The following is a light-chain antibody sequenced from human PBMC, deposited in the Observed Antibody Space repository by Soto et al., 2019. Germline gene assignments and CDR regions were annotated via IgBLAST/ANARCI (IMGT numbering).Light chain of an antibody. CDR1: HTVSRMY. V-gene: IGKV3-11*01. CDR3: QQRSNWLIT. Sequence: EMVLISSAGSRYLSHGERATLSCSASHTVSRMYLSWFQQKPGQAPRLLIYDTSNRATGIPARFSGSGSGTDFTLTISCLEPEDFAVYYCQQRSNWLITFSQRTRLEI. CDR2: DTS. J-gene: IGKJ5*01.